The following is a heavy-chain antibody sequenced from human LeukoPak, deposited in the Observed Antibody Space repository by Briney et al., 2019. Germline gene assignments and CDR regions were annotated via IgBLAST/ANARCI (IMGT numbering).Heavy chain of an antibody. CDR2: IKQDGSEK. CDR1: GFTFSSYW. J-gene: IGHJ3*02. D-gene: IGHD5-18*01. Sequence: GGSLRLSCAASGFTFSSYWMSWVRQAPGKGLEWVANIKQDGSEKYYVDSVKGRFTISRDNAKNSLYLQMNSLRAEDTAVYYCARGYSYADDAFDIWGQGTMVTVSS. CDR3: ARGYSYADDAFDI. V-gene: IGHV3-7*01.